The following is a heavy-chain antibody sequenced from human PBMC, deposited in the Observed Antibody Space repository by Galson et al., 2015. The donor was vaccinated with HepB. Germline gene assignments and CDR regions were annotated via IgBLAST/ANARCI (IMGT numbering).Heavy chain of an antibody. CDR2: FDPEDGET. V-gene: IGHV1-24*01. J-gene: IGHJ3*02. CDR3: ATCGYSYGNAFDI. D-gene: IGHD5-18*01. Sequence: SVKVSCKASGYTLTELSMHWVRQAPGKGLEWMGGFDPEDGETIYAQKFQGRVTMTEDTSTDTAYMELSSLRSEDTAVYYCATCGYSYGNAFDIWGQGTMVTVSS. CDR1: GYTLTELS.